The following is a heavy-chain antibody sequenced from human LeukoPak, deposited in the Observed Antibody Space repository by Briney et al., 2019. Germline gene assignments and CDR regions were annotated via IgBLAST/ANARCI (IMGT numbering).Heavy chain of an antibody. J-gene: IGHJ6*03. CDR1: GSIFTSYW. V-gene: IGHV5-51*01. CDR3: ARHQTRAAVAGPRSYYYYYYMDV. Sequence: PGGSLEISCKGSGSIFTSYWIGWGRQLPGKGLEGMGIIYPGDSDTRYSPSFQGQVTISADKSISTAYLQWSSLKASDTAMYYCARHQTRAAVAGPRSYYYYYYMDVWGKGTTVTISS. CDR2: IYPGDSDT. D-gene: IGHD6-19*01.